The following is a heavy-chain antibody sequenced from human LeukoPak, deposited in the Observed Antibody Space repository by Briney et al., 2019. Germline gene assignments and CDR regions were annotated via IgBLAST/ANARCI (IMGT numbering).Heavy chain of an antibody. CDR2: ISSSSSYI. Sequence: PGGSLRLPCAASGFTFSSYWMHWVRQAPGKGLEWVSSISSSSSYIYYADSVKGRFTISRDNAKNSLYLQMNSLRAEDTAVYYCARDYYDFWSGYYLNLNYYYYGMDVWGQGTTVTVSS. CDR1: GFTFSSYW. D-gene: IGHD3-3*01. CDR3: ARDYYDFWSGYYLNLNYYYYGMDV. J-gene: IGHJ6*02. V-gene: IGHV3-21*01.